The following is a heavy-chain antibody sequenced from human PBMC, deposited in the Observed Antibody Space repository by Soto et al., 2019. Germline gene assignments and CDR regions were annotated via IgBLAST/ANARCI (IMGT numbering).Heavy chain of an antibody. CDR1: GGSFSGYY. CDR2: INHSGST. J-gene: IGHJ6*03. D-gene: IGHD2-2*01. Sequence: SETLSLTCAVYGGSFSGYYWSWIRQPPGKGLEWIGEINHSGSTNYNPSLKSRVTISVDTSKNQFSLKLSSVTAADTAVYYCARGVRGYQLPTYYYYYYMDVWGKGTTVTVSS. CDR3: ARGVRGYQLPTYYYYYYMDV. V-gene: IGHV4-34*01.